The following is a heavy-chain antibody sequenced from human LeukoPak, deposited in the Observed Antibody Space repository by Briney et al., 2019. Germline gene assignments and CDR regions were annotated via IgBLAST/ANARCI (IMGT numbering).Heavy chain of an antibody. D-gene: IGHD3-10*01. CDR3: ALYGSGSYYPHNWFDP. Sequence: PSETLSLTCTVSGGSISSYYWSWIRQPPGKGLEWIGYIYYSGSTNYNPSLKSRVTISVDTSKNQFSLKLSSVTAADTAVYYCALYGSGSYYPHNWFDPWGQGTLVTVSS. CDR1: GGSISSYY. CDR2: IYYSGST. J-gene: IGHJ5*02. V-gene: IGHV4-59*08.